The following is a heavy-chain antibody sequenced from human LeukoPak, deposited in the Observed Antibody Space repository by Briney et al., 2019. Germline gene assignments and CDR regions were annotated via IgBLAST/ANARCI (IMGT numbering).Heavy chain of an antibody. D-gene: IGHD5-18*01. CDR3: VKERRAGYTYAFFDY. CDR2: ISGYVPIT. V-gene: IGHV3-23*01. Sequence: AGGSLRLSCAASGFTFSSYAMSWVRQAPGKGLEWVSDISGYVPITLYGDSVKGRFTISRDNSKNTVYLQMNSLRAEDTAVYYCVKERRAGYTYAFFDYWGQGILVTVSS. J-gene: IGHJ4*02. CDR1: GFTFSSYA.